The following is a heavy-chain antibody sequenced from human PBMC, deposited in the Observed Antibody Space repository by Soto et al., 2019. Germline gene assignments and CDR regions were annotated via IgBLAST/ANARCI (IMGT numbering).Heavy chain of an antibody. CDR1: GYTFTSYD. Sequence: QVQLVQSGAEVKKPGASVKVSCKASGYTFTSYDINWVRQATGQGLEWMGWMNPNSGNTGYAQKFQGRVTMTRNTSKSTADMAKSSLRSEGPAVSYCARTLYGDNVDYWGQGTLVTVSS. CDR3: ARTLYGDNVDY. D-gene: IGHD4-17*01. CDR2: MNPNSGNT. V-gene: IGHV1-8*01. J-gene: IGHJ4*02.